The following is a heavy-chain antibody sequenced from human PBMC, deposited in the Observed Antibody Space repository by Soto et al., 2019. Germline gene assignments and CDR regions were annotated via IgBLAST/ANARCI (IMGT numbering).Heavy chain of an antibody. CDR2: IYHSGNT. CDR1: GGSISSGGYY. J-gene: IGHJ4*02. D-gene: IGHD1-1*01. CDR3: ARDPMRYPTYFDY. V-gene: IGHV4-31*03. Sequence: QVQLQESGPGLVKPSETLSLTCTVSGGSISSGGYYWSWIRQHPGKGLEWIGYIYHSGNTYHNPSLKSRVTISVDTSKNQFSLKLSSVTAADTAVYYCARDPMRYPTYFDYWGQGTLVNVSS.